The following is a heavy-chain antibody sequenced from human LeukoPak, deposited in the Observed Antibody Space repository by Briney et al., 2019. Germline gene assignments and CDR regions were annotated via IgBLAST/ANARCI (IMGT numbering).Heavy chain of an antibody. CDR3: ASPLTYYYDSSGYSSDY. J-gene: IGHJ4*02. CDR2: MNPNSGGT. Sequence: GASVKVSCKPSGYTFTGYYMHWVRQAPGQGLECMGRMNPNSGGTNYAQKFQGRVTMTRDTSISTAYMELSRLRSDDTAVYYCASPLTYYYDSSGYSSDYWGQGTLVTVSS. CDR1: GYTFTGYY. D-gene: IGHD3-22*01. V-gene: IGHV1-2*06.